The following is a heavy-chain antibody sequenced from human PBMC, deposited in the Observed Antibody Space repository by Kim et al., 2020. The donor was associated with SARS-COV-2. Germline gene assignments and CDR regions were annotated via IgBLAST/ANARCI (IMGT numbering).Heavy chain of an antibody. V-gene: IGHV4-34*01. CDR1: GGSFSGYY. D-gene: IGHD3-3*01. Sequence: SETLSLTCAVYGGSFSGYYWSWIRQPPGKGLEWIGEINHSGSTNYNPSLKSRVTISVDTSKNQFSLKLSSVTAADTAVYYCARVRLYDFWSGYWKYYYYGMDVWGQGTTVTVSS. J-gene: IGHJ6*02. CDR2: INHSGST. CDR3: ARVRLYDFWSGYWKYYYYGMDV.